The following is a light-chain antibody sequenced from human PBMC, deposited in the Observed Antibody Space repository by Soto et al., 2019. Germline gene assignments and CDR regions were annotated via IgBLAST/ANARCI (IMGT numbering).Light chain of an antibody. CDR1: QTLSSTY. J-gene: IGKJ2*01. Sequence: EIVLTQSPGTLSLSPGERATLSCRASQTLSSTYLAWYQQKPGQAPRLLIYGASSRATGIPDRFSGSGSGTDFTLTISRLEPEDFAVYYCQQCATSPYTFGQGTKLDIK. V-gene: IGKV3-20*01. CDR2: GAS. CDR3: QQCATSPYT.